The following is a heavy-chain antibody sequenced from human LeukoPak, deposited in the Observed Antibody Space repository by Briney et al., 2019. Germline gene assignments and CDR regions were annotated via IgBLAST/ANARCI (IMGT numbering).Heavy chain of an antibody. CDR2: VASDGST. Sequence: PGGSLRLSCAASGITVSSNYMSWVRQAPGKGLEWVSVVASDGSTKYADSVEGRFAISRDNSKNTLYLQMNSLRAEDTGVYYCAKATAGGYEDWGQGTLVTVSS. CDR3: AKATAGGYED. D-gene: IGHD5-12*01. V-gene: IGHV3-53*01. J-gene: IGHJ4*02. CDR1: GITVSSNY.